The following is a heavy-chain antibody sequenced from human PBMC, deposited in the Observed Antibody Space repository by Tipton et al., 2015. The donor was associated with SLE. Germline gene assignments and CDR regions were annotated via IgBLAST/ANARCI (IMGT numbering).Heavy chain of an antibody. D-gene: IGHD6-19*01. Sequence: SLRLSCAASGFTFDDYAMHWVRQAPGKGLEWVSGISWNTGSIGYADSVEGRFTISRDNAKNSLSLQAHSLRAGDTAVYYCARGDSSGWVEGWGQGSLVTVSS. V-gene: IGHV3-9*01. J-gene: IGHJ4*02. CDR1: GFTFDDYA. CDR2: ISWNTGSI. CDR3: ARGDSSGWVEG.